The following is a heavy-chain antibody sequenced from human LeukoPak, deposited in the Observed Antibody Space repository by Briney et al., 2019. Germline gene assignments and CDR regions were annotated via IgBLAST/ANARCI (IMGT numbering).Heavy chain of an antibody. CDR1: GFTFSTYS. CDR2: ISSSSSYI. V-gene: IGHV3-21*01. D-gene: IGHD3-3*01. Sequence: GGSLRLSCAASGFTFSTYSMNWVRQAPGKGLGWVSSISSSSSYIYYADSVEGRFTISRDNSKNTLYLQMNSVRTEDTAVYYCARASNSDFWSGYYTNYFDYWGQGTLVTVSS. CDR3: ARASNSDFWSGYYTNYFDY. J-gene: IGHJ4*02.